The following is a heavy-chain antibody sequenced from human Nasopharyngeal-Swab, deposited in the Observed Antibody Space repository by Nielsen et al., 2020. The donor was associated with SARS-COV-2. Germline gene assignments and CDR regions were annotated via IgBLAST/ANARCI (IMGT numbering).Heavy chain of an antibody. CDR2: INHSGST. V-gene: IGHV4-34*01. J-gene: IGHJ4*02. D-gene: IGHD3-16*01. Sequence: WIRQPPGKGLEWIGEINHSGSTIYNPSLKSRVTISVDTSKNQFSLKLSSVTAADTAVYYCARDGYASGIDYWGQGTLVTVSS. CDR3: ARDGYASGIDY.